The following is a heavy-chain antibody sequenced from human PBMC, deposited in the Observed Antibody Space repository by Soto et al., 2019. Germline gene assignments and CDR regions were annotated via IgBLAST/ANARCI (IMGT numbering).Heavy chain of an antibody. CDR1: GLSFRSYA. V-gene: IGHV3-23*01. CDR3: ARWSYLDY. Sequence: GGSLRPSFAASGLSFRSYALIVFGKAPGKWLEWFSTISGSDGKTFYADSVKGRFSISRDTSQSTFYLQMNSLIADDTAMYYCARWSYLDYWGQGTRVTVSS. CDR2: ISGSDGKT. J-gene: IGHJ4*02. D-gene: IGHD2-15*01.